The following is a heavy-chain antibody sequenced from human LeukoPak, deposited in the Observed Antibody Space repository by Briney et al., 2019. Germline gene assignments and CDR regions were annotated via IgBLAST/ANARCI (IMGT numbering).Heavy chain of an antibody. J-gene: IGHJ3*02. CDR1: GASISTYY. CDR2: ISHRGNT. V-gene: IGHV4-59*08. Sequence: SETLSLTCTVSGASISTYYWSWIRQSPGKGLEWIGYISHRGNTNYNPSLKSRVTISADTSKNQFSLRLSSVAAADTAVYYCARRFDVFDIWGQGTRVTVSS. CDR3: ARRFDVFDI.